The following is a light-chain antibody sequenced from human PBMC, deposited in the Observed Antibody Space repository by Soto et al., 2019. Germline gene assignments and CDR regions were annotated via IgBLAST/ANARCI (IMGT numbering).Light chain of an antibody. V-gene: IGKV3-20*01. CDR1: QSVSSNY. CDR2: AAS. CDR3: QQYGNSPWT. J-gene: IGKJ1*01. Sequence: EIVLTQSPGTLSLSPGERATLSCRASQSVSSNYLAWCQQKPDQAPRLLIYAASSRATGIPDRFSGSGFGTDFTLTISRLGPEEFAVYYCQQYGNSPWTFGQGTKVAI.